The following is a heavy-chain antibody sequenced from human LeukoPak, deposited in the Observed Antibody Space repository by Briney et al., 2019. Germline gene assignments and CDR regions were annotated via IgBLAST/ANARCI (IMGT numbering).Heavy chain of an antibody. CDR3: AKVSRIAVAGTGFDY. CDR1: GFTSSSYA. D-gene: IGHD6-19*01. CDR2: ISGSGGST. V-gene: IGHV3-23*01. J-gene: IGHJ4*02. Sequence: GGSLRLSCAASGFTSSSYAMSWVRQAPGKGLEWVSAISGSGGSTYYADSVKGRFTISRDNSKNTLYLQMNSLRAEDTAVYYCAKVSRIAVAGTGFDYWGQGTLVTVSS.